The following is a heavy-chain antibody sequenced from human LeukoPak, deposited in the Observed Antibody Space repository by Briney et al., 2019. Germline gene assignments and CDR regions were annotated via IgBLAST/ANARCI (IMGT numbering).Heavy chain of an antibody. J-gene: IGHJ6*02. Sequence: PGGSLRLSCAASGFTSSDYYMTWIRQPPGKGPEWISYTSSSGGTTTYVDSVKGRFTISRDNAKNSLYLQMNSLRADDTAVYYCARSNYYTVDVWGQGTAVTVSS. CDR2: TSSSGGTT. CDR3: ARSNYYTVDV. V-gene: IGHV3-11*01. CDR1: GFTSSDYY.